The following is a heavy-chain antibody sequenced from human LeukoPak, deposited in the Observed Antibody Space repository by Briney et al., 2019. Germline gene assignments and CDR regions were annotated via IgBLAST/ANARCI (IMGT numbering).Heavy chain of an antibody. D-gene: IGHD2-21*01. CDR3: ASGDVGVRKFYSAPFHY. CDR1: GFAVASNY. J-gene: IGHJ4*02. Sequence: PGGSLRLSCAASGFAVASNYMSWVRQAPEKGLEWVSILYSAGATYYADSVRGRFTITRDTSKNTLNLQMNSLRADDTAIYYCASGDVGVRKFYSAPFHYWGQGTLVTVSS. V-gene: IGHV3-53*01. CDR2: LYSAGAT.